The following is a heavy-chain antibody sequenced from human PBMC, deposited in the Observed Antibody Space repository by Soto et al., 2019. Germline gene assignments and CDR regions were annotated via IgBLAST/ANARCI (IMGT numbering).Heavy chain of an antibody. CDR2: IFYSGST. CDR1: GDSISSRGYF. Sequence: SETLSLTCTVSGDSISSRGYFWGWIRQPPGKGLEWIGSIFYSGSTYYNPSLKSRVPISVDTSKNQFSLKLTSVPAADTAVYYCARRDDSGTGSRFRNCFDHWHQGTLLTVSS. J-gene: IGHJ5*02. V-gene: IGHV4-39*01. D-gene: IGHD3-3*01. CDR3: ARRDDSGTGSRFRNCFDH.